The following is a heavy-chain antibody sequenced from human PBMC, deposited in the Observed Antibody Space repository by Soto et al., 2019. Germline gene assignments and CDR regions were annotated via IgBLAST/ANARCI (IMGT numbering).Heavy chain of an antibody. V-gene: IGHV4-30-4*01. CDR2: IYYTGKT. D-gene: IGHD2-2*01. J-gene: IGHJ5*02. CDR3: GRDLTSNANCIDP. CDR1: GDYIHVGGYY. Sequence: TLSLTCSVSGDYIHVGGYYWTWIRQRPGKGLEWMGYIYYTGKTYYNPSLESRLTMSVDRSKNQFSLRLTSVTAADTAVYFCGRDLTSNANCIDPWGQGTLVTDSS.